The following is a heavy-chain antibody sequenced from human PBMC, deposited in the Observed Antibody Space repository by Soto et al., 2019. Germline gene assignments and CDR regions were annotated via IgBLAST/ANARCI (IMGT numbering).Heavy chain of an antibody. CDR1: GGTFSSYA. CDR3: AGIYDSSGYLFDY. D-gene: IGHD3-22*01. V-gene: IGHV1-69*13. CDR2: IIPIFGTA. J-gene: IGHJ4*02. Sequence: SVKVSCKASGGTFSSYAISWVRQAPGQGLEWMGGIIPIFGTANYAQKFQGRVTITADESTSTAYMELSSLRSEDTAVYYCAGIYDSSGYLFDYWGQGTLVTVSS.